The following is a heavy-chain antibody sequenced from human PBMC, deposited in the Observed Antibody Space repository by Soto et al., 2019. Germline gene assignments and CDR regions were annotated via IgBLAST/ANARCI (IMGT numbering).Heavy chain of an antibody. Sequence: PGGSLRLSCAASGFTFSSYAMSWVRQAPGKGLEWVSAISGSGGSTYYADSVKGRFTISRDNSKNTLYLQMNSLRAEDTAVYYCAKSSVLLWFGGLYNYYYGMDVWGHGTTVTVSS. D-gene: IGHD3-10*01. CDR2: ISGSGGST. CDR1: GFTFSSYA. J-gene: IGHJ6*02. CDR3: AKSSVLLWFGGLYNYYYGMDV. V-gene: IGHV3-23*01.